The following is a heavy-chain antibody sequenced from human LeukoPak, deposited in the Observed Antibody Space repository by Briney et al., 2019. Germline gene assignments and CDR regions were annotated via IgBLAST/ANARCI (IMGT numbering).Heavy chain of an antibody. CDR2: INHSGST. J-gene: IGHJ6*03. V-gene: IGHV4-34*01. Sequence: PSETLSLTCAVYGGSFSGYYWSWIRQPPGKGLEWIGEINHSGSTNYNPSLKSRVTISVDTSKNQFSLKLSSVTAADTAVYYCARGYSPYCSSTSCPYYYYYYMDVWGKGTTVTVSS. CDR3: ARGYSPYCSSTSCPYYYYYYMDV. CDR1: GGSFSGYY. D-gene: IGHD2-2*01.